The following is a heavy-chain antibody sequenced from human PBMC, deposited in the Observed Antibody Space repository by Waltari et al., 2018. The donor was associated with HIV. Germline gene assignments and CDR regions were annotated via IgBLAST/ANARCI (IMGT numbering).Heavy chain of an antibody. CDR1: GDSLENDW. J-gene: IGHJ6*02. Sequence: EVQLVQSGGGLVQPGGSLRLSCAAFGDSLENDWMNWVGQAPGKGLEWVANIRQDGSEKYYVDSVKGRFTISRDNAENSLYLQMNSLRVDDTAVYYCVRDRAPFIGGFGWDGMDVWGQGTTVTVSS. CDR2: IRQDGSEK. D-gene: IGHD3-10*01. CDR3: VRDRAPFIGGFGWDGMDV. V-gene: IGHV3-7*01.